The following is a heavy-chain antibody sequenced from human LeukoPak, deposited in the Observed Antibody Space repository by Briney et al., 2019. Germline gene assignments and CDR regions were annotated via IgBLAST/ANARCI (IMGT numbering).Heavy chain of an antibody. J-gene: IGHJ4*02. D-gene: IGHD3-22*01. CDR2: ISSSSSYI. CDR3: ARDGGRAYYYDSSGYPFFDY. CDR1: GFTFSSYS. Sequence: GGSLRLSCAASGFTFSSYSMNWVRQAPGKGLEWVSSISSSSSYIYYADSVKGRFTISRDNAKNSLYLQMNSLRAEDTAVYYCARDGGRAYYYDSSGYPFFDYWGQGTLVTVSS. V-gene: IGHV3-21*01.